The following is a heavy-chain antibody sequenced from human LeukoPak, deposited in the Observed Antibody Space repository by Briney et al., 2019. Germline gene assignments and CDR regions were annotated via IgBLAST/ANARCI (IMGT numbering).Heavy chain of an antibody. CDR2: MNPNSGNT. J-gene: IGHJ6*02. D-gene: IGHD5-12*01. CDR1: GYTFTSYD. V-gene: IGHV1-8*01. CDR3: ASPLDSGGFPYYYYYGMDV. Sequence: ASVKVSCKASGYTFTSYDINWVRQATGQGLEWMGWMNPNSGNTGYAQKFQGRVTMTRNTSISTAYMELSSLRSEDTAVYYCASPLDSGGFPYYYYYGMDVWGQGTTVTVSS.